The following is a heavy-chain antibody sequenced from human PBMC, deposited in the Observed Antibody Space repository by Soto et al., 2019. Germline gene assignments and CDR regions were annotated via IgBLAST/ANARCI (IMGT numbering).Heavy chain of an antibody. V-gene: IGHV3-74*01. CDR3: ARDLGWAFDY. D-gene: IGHD6-19*01. J-gene: IGHJ4*02. Sequence: GGSLILSCAASGFTFSSYWMHWVRQAPGKGLVWVSRIKSDGSGAIYADSVKGRFAISRDNGKSSLYLEMSDLRAEDTAVYYCARDLGWAFDYWGRGTLVTVSS. CDR1: GFTFSSYW. CDR2: IKSDGSGA.